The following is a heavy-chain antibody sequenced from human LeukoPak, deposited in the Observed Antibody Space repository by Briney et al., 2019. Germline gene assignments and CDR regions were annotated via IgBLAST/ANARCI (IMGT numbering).Heavy chain of an antibody. D-gene: IGHD4-17*01. Sequence: GSLRLSCAASGFTFGSYSMNWVRQAPGKGLEWVSYISSSSSTIYYADSVKGRFTISRDNAKNSLYLQMNSLRDEDTAVYYCASQNDYGDYYYYGMDVWGQGTTVTVSS. V-gene: IGHV3-48*02. J-gene: IGHJ6*02. CDR2: ISSSSSTI. CDR1: GFTFGSYS. CDR3: ASQNDYGDYYYYGMDV.